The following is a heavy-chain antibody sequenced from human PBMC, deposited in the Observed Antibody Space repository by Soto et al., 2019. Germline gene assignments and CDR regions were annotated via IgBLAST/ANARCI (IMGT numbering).Heavy chain of an antibody. D-gene: IGHD4-17*01. CDR1: GGTFSNYT. CDR2: IIPILDIA. Sequence: QVQLVQSGAEVKKPGSSVKVSCKASGGTFSNYTITWVRQAPGQGLERMGRIIPILDIANYAKKFQGRVTITADKSTSTAYMELSSLRSEDTAVYYCARDVGLGPVTVSTHVDYWGQGTLVIVSS. V-gene: IGHV1-69*08. CDR3: ARDVGLGPVTVSTHVDY. J-gene: IGHJ4*02.